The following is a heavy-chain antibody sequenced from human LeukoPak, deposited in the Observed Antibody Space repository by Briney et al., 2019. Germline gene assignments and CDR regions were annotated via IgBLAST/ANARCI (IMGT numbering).Heavy chain of an antibody. CDR1: GFTFSSYW. CDR2: IEQDGSEK. J-gene: IGHJ6*02. V-gene: IGHV3-7*01. CDR3: ARKYGSSWYTISHYYYGMDV. Sequence: GGSLRLSCAASGFTFSSYWMSWVRQAPGKGLEWVANIEQDGSEKYYVDSVKGRFTISRDNAKNSLYLQMNSLRAEDTAVYYCARKYGSSWYTISHYYYGMDVWGQGTTVTVSS. D-gene: IGHD6-13*01.